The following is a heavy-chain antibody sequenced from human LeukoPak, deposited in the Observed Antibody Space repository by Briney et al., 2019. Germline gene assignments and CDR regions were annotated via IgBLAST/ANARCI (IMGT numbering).Heavy chain of an antibody. CDR3: ARGLPTYMDV. J-gene: IGHJ6*03. Sequence: GGSLRLSCAASGFTFSSYWMHWVRQVPGKGLVWVSRINSDGSSTSYADSVKGRFTISKDNAKDTLYLQMNSLRADDTAVYYCARGLPTYMDVWGKGTTVTVSS. CDR2: INSDGSST. CDR1: GFTFSSYW. V-gene: IGHV3-74*01.